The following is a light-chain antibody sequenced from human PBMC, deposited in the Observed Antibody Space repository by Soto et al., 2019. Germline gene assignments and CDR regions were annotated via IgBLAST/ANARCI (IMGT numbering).Light chain of an antibody. CDR2: GSS. V-gene: IGKV3-20*01. J-gene: IGKJ4*01. Sequence: DIVLTQSPGTLSLSPGERATLSCRASQNFGGMFVAWYQQKLGQAPRLRIYGSSSRATGIPDRFSGSGSGTDFTLTISRLEPEDFALYYCQPYGGSLLTVGGGTGVEIK. CDR1: QNFGGMF. CDR3: QPYGGSLLT.